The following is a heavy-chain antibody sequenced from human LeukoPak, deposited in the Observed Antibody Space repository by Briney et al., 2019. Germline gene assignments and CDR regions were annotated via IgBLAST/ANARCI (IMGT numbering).Heavy chain of an antibody. V-gene: IGHV3-23*01. CDR2: ISGSGGST. CDR3: AARPTSEAVAPSDF. CDR1: GFTFSNYW. D-gene: IGHD6-19*01. J-gene: IGHJ4*02. Sequence: PGGSLRLSCAASGFTFSNYWMSWVRQAPGKGLEWVSGISGSGGSTYYADSVKGRFTISRDNSKSTLYLQMNSLRAEDTATYYCAARPTSEAVAPSDFWGQGTLVTVSP.